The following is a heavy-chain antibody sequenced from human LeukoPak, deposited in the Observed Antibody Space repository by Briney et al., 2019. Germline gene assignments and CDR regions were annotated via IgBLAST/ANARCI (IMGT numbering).Heavy chain of an antibody. D-gene: IGHD4-11*01. CDR3: ARGSKWPTAQIDY. Sequence: TSETLTLTCAVYGGSFSGYYWSWIRQPPGKGPEWIGEINHSGSTNYNPSLKSRVTISVDTSKNQFSLKLSSVTAADTAVYYCARGSKWPTAQIDYWGQGTLVTVSS. J-gene: IGHJ4*02. CDR1: GGSFSGYY. CDR2: INHSGST. V-gene: IGHV4-34*01.